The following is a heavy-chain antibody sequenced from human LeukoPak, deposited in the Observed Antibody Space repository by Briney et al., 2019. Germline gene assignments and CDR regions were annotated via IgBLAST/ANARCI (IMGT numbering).Heavy chain of an antibody. CDR1: GFTFSSYS. Sequence: GGSLRLSCAASGFTFSSYSMNWVRQAPGKGLEWVSSISSSSGYIYYADSVKGRFTISRDNAKNSLYLQMNSLRAEDTAVYYCARDDYDSSGYYSDFDYWGQGTLVTVSS. V-gene: IGHV3-21*01. CDR3: ARDDYDSSGYYSDFDY. CDR2: ISSSSGYI. J-gene: IGHJ4*02. D-gene: IGHD3-22*01.